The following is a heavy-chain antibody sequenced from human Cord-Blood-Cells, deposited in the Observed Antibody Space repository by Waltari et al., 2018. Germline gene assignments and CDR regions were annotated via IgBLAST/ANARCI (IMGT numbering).Heavy chain of an antibody. CDR3: ARDRSVGYSYGYGY. D-gene: IGHD5-18*01. V-gene: IGHV1-69*09. Sequence: QVQLVQSGAEVKKPGSSVKVSCKASGGTFSSYAISWVRQDPGQGLEWMGRISPILGIANYAQKFQGRVTITADKSTSTAYMELSSLRSEDTAVYYCARDRSVGYSYGYGYWGQGTLVTVSS. J-gene: IGHJ4*02. CDR1: GGTFSSYA. CDR2: ISPILGIA.